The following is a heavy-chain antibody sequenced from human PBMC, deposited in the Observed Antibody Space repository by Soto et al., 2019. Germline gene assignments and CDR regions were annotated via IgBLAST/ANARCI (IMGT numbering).Heavy chain of an antibody. CDR2: IKGDETAT. V-gene: IGHV3-7*01. Sequence: GGSLRLSCAASGCIFSSYGMHWVRQAPGKGLEWVANIKGDETATSYVDSVKGRFTISRDNTKNFLFLQMNSLRAEDTAVYYCACYTYQRALGYWGQGTLVTVSS. J-gene: IGHJ4*02. CDR1: GCIFSSYG. D-gene: IGHD3-16*01. CDR3: ACYTYQRALGY.